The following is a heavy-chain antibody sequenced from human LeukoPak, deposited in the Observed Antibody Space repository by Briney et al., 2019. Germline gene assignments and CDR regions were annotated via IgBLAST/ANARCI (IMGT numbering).Heavy chain of an antibody. Sequence: SETLSLTCAVYGGSFSGYYWSWIRQPPGEGLEWIGEINHSGSTNYNPSLKSRVTISVDTSKNQFSLKLSSVTAADTAVYYCARAGGDYYDSRELGYWGQGTLVTVSS. D-gene: IGHD3-22*01. CDR1: GGSFSGYY. CDR2: INHSGST. V-gene: IGHV4-34*01. CDR3: ARAGGDYYDSRELGY. J-gene: IGHJ4*02.